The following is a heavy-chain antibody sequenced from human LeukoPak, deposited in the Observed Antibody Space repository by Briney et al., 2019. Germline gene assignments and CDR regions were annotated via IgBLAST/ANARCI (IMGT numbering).Heavy chain of an antibody. Sequence: SETLSLTCTVSGGSISSSSYYWGWIRQPPGKGLEWIGSIYYSGSTYYNPSLKSRVTISVDTSKNQFSLKLSPVTAADTAVYYCARQGIVVVVAAMSNFDYWGQGTLVTVSS. D-gene: IGHD2-15*01. V-gene: IGHV4-39*01. J-gene: IGHJ4*02. CDR3: ARQGIVVVVAAMSNFDY. CDR2: IYYSGST. CDR1: GGSISSSSYY.